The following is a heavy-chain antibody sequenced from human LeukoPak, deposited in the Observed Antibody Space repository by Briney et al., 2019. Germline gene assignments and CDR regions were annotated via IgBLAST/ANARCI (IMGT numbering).Heavy chain of an antibody. J-gene: IGHJ6*02. Sequence: EGSLRLSCAASGFTFSSYGMHWVRQAPGKGLEWVAVIWYDGSNKYYADSVKGRFTISRDNSKNTLYLQMNSLRAEDTAVYYCARVGKTRVVRGVPNYYYGMDVWGQGTTVTVSS. V-gene: IGHV3-33*08. CDR3: ARVGKTRVVRGVPNYYYGMDV. CDR2: IWYDGSNK. CDR1: GFTFSSYG. D-gene: IGHD3-10*01.